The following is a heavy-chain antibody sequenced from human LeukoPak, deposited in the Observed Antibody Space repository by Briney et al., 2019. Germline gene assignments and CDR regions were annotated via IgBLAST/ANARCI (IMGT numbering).Heavy chain of an antibody. CDR1: GFTFSSYG. D-gene: IGHD3-9*01. CDR2: IWYDGSNK. V-gene: IGHV3-33*01. J-gene: IGHJ4*02. Sequence: PGGSLRLSCAASGFTFSSYGMHWVRQAPGKGLEWVAVIWYDGSNKYYADSVKGRFTISRDNSKNTLYLQMNGLRAEDTAVYYCARLNDYRYFDWLYDFDYWGQGTLVTVSS. CDR3: ARLNDYRYFDWLYDFDY.